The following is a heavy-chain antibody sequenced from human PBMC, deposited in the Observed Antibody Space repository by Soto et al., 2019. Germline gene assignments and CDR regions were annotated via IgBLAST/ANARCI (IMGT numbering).Heavy chain of an antibody. D-gene: IGHD3-9*01. Sequence: ASVKVSCKVSGYTFSGYYIHWVRQAPGQGLEWMGWINPKSGGTKYTQKFQGGVTMTRDTSINTAYMDLSRVTSDDTAVYYCAREGTGYSAFDIWGQGTMVTVSS. CDR1: GYTFSGYY. CDR2: INPKSGGT. V-gene: IGHV1-2*02. CDR3: AREGTGYSAFDI. J-gene: IGHJ3*02.